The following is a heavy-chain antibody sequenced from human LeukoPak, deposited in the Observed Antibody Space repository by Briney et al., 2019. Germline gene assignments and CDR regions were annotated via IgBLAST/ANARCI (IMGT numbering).Heavy chain of an antibody. J-gene: IGHJ4*02. CDR2: ISGYNGNT. Sequence: ASVKVSCEASGYAFTRYGISWVRQAPGQGLEWMGWISGYNGNTNYAQKLQGRVTLTLDTSTTTAHMDLRSLRSDDTAVYYCASVGISSIQIMDYWGQGTLVTVSS. CDR1: GYAFTRYG. CDR3: ASVGISSIQIMDY. D-gene: IGHD5-18*01. V-gene: IGHV1-18*01.